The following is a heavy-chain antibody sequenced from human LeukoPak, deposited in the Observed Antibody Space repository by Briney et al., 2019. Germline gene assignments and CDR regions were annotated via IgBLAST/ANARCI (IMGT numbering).Heavy chain of an antibody. CDR3: ARDIGQELEFDY. D-gene: IGHD1-7*01. CDR1: VYTFTVYY. Sequence: ASVKVSCTASVYTFTVYYMHWVRQAPGQGLEWMGWINPNSGGTNYAQKFQGRVTMTRDTSISTAYMELSRLRSDDTAVYYCARDIGQELEFDYWGQGTLVAVSS. CDR2: INPNSGGT. J-gene: IGHJ4*02. V-gene: IGHV1-2*02.